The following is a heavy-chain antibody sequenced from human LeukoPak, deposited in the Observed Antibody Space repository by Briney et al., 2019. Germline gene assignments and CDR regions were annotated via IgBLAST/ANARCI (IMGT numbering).Heavy chain of an antibody. V-gene: IGHV3-21*01. CDR1: GFAFRSYS. D-gene: IGHD7-27*01. J-gene: IGHJ3*02. CDR3: ATESGDRAFDI. Sequence: PGGSLRLSCTASGFAFRSYSMNWVRQTPGKGVEWVSSVSTSGSFISDADSVKGRFTISRDNAKNSLYLQMNSLRAEDTAIYFCATESGDRAFDIWGQGTVVTVSS. CDR2: VSTSGSFI.